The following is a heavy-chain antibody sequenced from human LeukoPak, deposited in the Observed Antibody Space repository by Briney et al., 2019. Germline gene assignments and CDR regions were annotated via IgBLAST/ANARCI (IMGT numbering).Heavy chain of an antibody. CDR2: IYHSGST. CDR3: ATGYSSTWYYFDY. D-gene: IGHD6-13*01. Sequence: SETLSLTCTVSGDSLSSYYWSWIRQPPGKGLELVGYIYHSGSTNYNPSLKSRATISADTSKDQFSLKLASVTPAATAVYYCATGYSSTWYYFDYWGQGSLVTVSS. V-gene: IGHV4-59*01. CDR1: GDSLSSYY. J-gene: IGHJ4*02.